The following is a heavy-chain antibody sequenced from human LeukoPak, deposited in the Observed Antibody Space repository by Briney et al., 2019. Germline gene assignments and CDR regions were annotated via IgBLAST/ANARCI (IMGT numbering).Heavy chain of an antibody. Sequence: GESLKISCKGSGYSFTSYWIGWVRQMPGKGLEWIGIIYPGDSNTRYSPSFQGQVTISADKSISTAYLQWSSLKASDTAMYYCARRNKVDTAMASDYWGQGTLVTVSS. D-gene: IGHD5-18*01. CDR3: ARRNKVDTAMASDY. V-gene: IGHV5-51*01. J-gene: IGHJ4*02. CDR2: IYPGDSNT. CDR1: GYSFTSYW.